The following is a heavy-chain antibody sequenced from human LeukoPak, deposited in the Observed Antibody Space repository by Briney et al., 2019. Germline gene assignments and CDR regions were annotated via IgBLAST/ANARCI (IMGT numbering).Heavy chain of an antibody. CDR3: ARQRITMVRGVIITKYYYCYYGMDV. Sequence: ASVKVSCKASGYTFTSYDINWVRQATGQGLEWMGWMNPNSGNTGYAQKFQGRVTMTRNTSISTAYMELSNLRSEDTAVYYCARQRITMVRGVIITKYYYCYYGMDVWGQGTTVTVSS. D-gene: IGHD3-10*01. J-gene: IGHJ6*02. CDR1: GYTFTSYD. V-gene: IGHV1-8*01. CDR2: MNPNSGNT.